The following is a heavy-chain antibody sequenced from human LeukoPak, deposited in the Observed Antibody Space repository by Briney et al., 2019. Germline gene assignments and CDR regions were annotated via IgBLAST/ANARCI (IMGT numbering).Heavy chain of an antibody. J-gene: IGHJ4*02. Sequence: PSETLSLTCSVSGGSINSGYWSWIRQPPGKGLEWIGLLYPSGSTNYNPSLKSRVTIAVDTSKNQFSLRLNSVTAADTAVYYCAMAYSSSWYYFDYWGQGTLVTVSS. V-gene: IGHV4-59*01. CDR3: AMAYSSSWYYFDY. CDR2: LYPSGST. CDR1: GGSINSGY. D-gene: IGHD6-13*01.